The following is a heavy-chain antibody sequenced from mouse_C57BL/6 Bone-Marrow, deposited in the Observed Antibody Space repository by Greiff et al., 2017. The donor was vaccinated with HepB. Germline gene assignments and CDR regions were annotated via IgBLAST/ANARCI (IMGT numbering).Heavy chain of an antibody. Sequence: EVKLVESGGGLVQPGGSLKLSCAASGFTFSDYYMYWVRQTPEKRLEWVAYISNGGGSTYYPDTVKGRFTISRDNAKNTLYLQMSRLKSEDTAMYYCARHEGLRLFAYWGQGTLVTVSA. CDR1: GFTFSDYY. V-gene: IGHV5-12*01. D-gene: IGHD2-4*01. CDR3: ARHEGLRLFAY. J-gene: IGHJ3*01. CDR2: ISNGGGST.